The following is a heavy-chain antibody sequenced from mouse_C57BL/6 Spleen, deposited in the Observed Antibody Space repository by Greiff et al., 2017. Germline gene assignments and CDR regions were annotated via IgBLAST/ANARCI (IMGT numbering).Heavy chain of an antibody. CDR2: IWSDGST. J-gene: IGHJ4*01. V-gene: IGHV2-6*03. CDR3: ARSYYDYDYAMDY. CDR1: GFSLTSYG. D-gene: IGHD2-4*01. Sequence: VQVVESGPGLVAPSQSLSITCTVSGFSLTSYGVHWVRQPPGKGLEWLVVIWSDGSTTYNSALKSRLSISKDNTKSQVFLKMNSLQTDDTAMYYCARSYYDYDYAMDYWGQGTSVTVSS.